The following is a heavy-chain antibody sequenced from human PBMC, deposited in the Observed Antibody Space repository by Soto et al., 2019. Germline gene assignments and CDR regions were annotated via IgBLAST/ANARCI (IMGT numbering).Heavy chain of an antibody. CDR2: IWFDGNKR. CDR3: ARDSCGVTNCYGHFDF. Sequence: VQLVESGGGVVQPGRSLRLSCAASGFSFSSYGMHWVRQAPGKGLEWVAIIWFDGNKRYYAESVKGRFTVSRDNSKNTMYLQMTSLRVEDTAVYYCARDSCGVTNCYGHFDFWGQGSLVTVSS. CDR1: GFSFSSYG. V-gene: IGHV3-33*01. J-gene: IGHJ4*02. D-gene: IGHD2-2*01.